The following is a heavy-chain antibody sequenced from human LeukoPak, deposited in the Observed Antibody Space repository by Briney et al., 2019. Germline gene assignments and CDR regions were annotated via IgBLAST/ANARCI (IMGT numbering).Heavy chain of an antibody. CDR2: IYYSGST. V-gene: IGHV4-31*03. Sequence: SQTLSLTCTVSGGSISSGGYYWSWIRQHPGKGLEWIGYIYYSGSTYYSPSLKSRVTISVDTSKNQFSLKLSSVTAADTAVYYCARVSPAAYYYGMDVWGKGTTVTVSS. J-gene: IGHJ6*04. CDR3: ARVSPAAYYYGMDV. CDR1: GGSISSGGYY.